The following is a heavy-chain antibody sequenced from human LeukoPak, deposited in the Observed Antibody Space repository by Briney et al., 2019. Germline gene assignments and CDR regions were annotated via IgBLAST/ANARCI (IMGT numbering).Heavy chain of an antibody. D-gene: IGHD5-24*01. J-gene: IGHJ2*01. CDR3: AREDGPGYFDL. CDR1: NGSLSSGVYY. V-gene: IGHV4-61*02. CDR2: IYTNGIT. Sequence: SETLSLTCSVSNGSLSSGVYYWNWIRQPAGKGLEWIGRIYTNGITVYNPSLKSRVTMSLDMSRNHFSLNLRSVSAVDTAVYYCAREDGPGYFDLWGRGTLVTVSS.